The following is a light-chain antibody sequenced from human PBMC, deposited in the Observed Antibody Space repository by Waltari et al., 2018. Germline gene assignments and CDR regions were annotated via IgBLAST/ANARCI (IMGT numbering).Light chain of an antibody. J-gene: IGLJ1*01. CDR3: CSYAGIYTYV. V-gene: IGLV2-11*01. CDR2: DVT. Sequence: QSALTQPRSVSGSPGQAVTISCTGTSSDVGGYNYVSWNQQHPGKDTKLRIYDVTKRPSWGPDRSSGSKSGTTASLTNSELQAEDEADYYCCSYAGIYTYVFGPVTKVTVL. CDR1: SSDVGGYNY.